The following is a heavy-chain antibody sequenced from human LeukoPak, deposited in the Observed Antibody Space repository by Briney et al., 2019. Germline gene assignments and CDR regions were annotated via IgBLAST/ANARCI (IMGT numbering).Heavy chain of an antibody. CDR3: ARATAGTTLFEGIDY. CDR1: GYTFTGDY. D-gene: IGHD1-1*01. Sequence: GASVKVSCKASGYTFTGDYIYWVRQAPGQGLEWMGWINPNNGGTKYAQKFQGRVTMTRDTSISTAYMELRRLTSDDTAVYYCARATAGTTLFEGIDYWGQGTLVTVSS. J-gene: IGHJ4*02. CDR2: INPNNGGT. V-gene: IGHV1-2*02.